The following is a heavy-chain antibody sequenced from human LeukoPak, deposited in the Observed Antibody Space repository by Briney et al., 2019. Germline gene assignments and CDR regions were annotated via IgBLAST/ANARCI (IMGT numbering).Heavy chain of an antibody. D-gene: IGHD3-10*01. CDR2: IYTSGST. J-gene: IGHJ4*02. Sequence: PSQTLSLTCTVSGGSISTGSYYWNWFRQPAGKGLEWIGRIYTSGSTDYNPSLTSRVTVSLDTSKNQFSLKLSSITAADTAVYYCARSMVRGLKRGYFDYWGQGALVAVSS. CDR1: GGSISTGSYY. CDR3: ARSMVRGLKRGYFDY. V-gene: IGHV4-61*02.